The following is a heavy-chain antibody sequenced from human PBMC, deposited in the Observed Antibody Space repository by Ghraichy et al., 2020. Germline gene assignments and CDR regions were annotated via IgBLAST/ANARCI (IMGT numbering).Heavy chain of an antibody. CDR2: ISSSSSYI. Sequence: GGSLRLSCAASGFTFSSYSMNWVRQAPGKGLDWVSSISSSSSYIYYADSVKGRFTISRDNAKNSLYLQMNSLRAEDTAVYYCARGDSYSSGWYFGLAVYWGQGTLVTVSS. CDR1: GFTFSSYS. J-gene: IGHJ4*02. V-gene: IGHV3-21*01. D-gene: IGHD6-19*01. CDR3: ARGDSYSSGWYFGLAVY.